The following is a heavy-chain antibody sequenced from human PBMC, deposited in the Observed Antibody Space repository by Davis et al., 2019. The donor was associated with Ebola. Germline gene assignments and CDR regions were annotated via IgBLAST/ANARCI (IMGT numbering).Heavy chain of an antibody. CDR1: GFAVSTNH. Sequence: PGGSLRLSCAASGFAVSTNHMSWVRQAPGEGLEWVSVLDSGATTNYADSVKGRFIISRDDSKSTVFLQMNALRAEDTALYYCTTRLVNHFDYWGQGTLVTVSS. CDR2: LDSGATT. J-gene: IGHJ4*02. CDR3: TTRLVNHFDY. D-gene: IGHD6-19*01. V-gene: IGHV3-53*01.